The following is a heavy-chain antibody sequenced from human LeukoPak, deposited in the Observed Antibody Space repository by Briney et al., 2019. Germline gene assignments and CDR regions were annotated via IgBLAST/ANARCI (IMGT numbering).Heavy chain of an antibody. CDR2: RKKDGSEK. D-gene: IGHD5-18*01. CDR1: GFTFSSYG. V-gene: IGHV3-7*01. Sequence: GGSLRLSCAASGFTFSSYGMHWVRQAPGKGLEWVANRKKDGSEKYYVDSVKGRFTISRANAKKSLYLQMNSLRAEDTAVYYCARHLSGITGYTYGRGIDYWGQGTLVSVSS. CDR3: ARHLSGITGYTYGRGIDY. J-gene: IGHJ4*02.